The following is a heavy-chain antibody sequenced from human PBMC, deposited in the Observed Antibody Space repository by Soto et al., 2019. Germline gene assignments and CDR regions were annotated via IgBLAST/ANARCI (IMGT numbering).Heavy chain of an antibody. D-gene: IGHD1-1*01. CDR3: AREQLELPMRYFDY. Sequence: ASVKVSCKASGGTFSSYAISWVRQAPGQGLEWMGGIIPIFGTANYAQKFQGRVTITADESTSTAYMELSSLRSEDTAVYYCAREQLELPMRYFDYWGQGTLVTVS. J-gene: IGHJ4*02. CDR1: GGTFSSYA. V-gene: IGHV1-69*13. CDR2: IIPIFGTA.